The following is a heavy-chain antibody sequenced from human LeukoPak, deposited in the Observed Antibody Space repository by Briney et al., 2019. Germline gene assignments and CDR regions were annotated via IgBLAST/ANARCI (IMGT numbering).Heavy chain of an antibody. V-gene: IGHV3-21*01. J-gene: IGHJ4*02. CDR2: IGSTPGHI. CDR3: ARAFYGGKADY. CDR1: GFPFSSYS. D-gene: IGHD4-23*01. Sequence: GGSLRLSCAASGFPFSSYSMNWVRQAPGKGLEWVSSIGSTPGHIYYADSVRGRFTISRDNSKNTLYLQMNSLRAEDTAVYYCARAFYGGKADYWGQGTLVTVSS.